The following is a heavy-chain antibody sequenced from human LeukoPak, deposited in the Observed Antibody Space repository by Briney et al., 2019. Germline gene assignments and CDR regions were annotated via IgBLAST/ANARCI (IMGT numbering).Heavy chain of an antibody. D-gene: IGHD3-16*01. CDR1: GFTFDDYA. J-gene: IGHJ4*02. CDR3: AKDPTSVWGSQPFDY. CDR2: ISWNSDSI. Sequence: GRSLRLSCAASGFTFDDYAMHWVRQAPGKGLEWVSGISWNSDSIGYADSVKGRFTISRDNAKNSLYLQMNSLGAEDTALYYCAKDPTSVWGSQPFDYWGQGTLVIVSS. V-gene: IGHV3-9*01.